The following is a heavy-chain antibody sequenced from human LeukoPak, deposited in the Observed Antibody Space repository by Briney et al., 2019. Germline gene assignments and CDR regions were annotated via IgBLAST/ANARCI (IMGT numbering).Heavy chain of an antibody. CDR1: GFTFSSYS. CDR3: ARRDIVVVVSASDY. CDR2: ISSSSSTI. D-gene: IGHD2-15*01. J-gene: IGHJ4*02. V-gene: IGHV3-48*01. Sequence: TGGSLRLSCAASGFTFSSYSMNWVRQAPGKGLEWVSYISSSSSTIYYADSVKGRFTISRDNAKNSLYLQMNSLRVDDTAVYFCARRDIVVVVSASDYWGQGTLVTVSS.